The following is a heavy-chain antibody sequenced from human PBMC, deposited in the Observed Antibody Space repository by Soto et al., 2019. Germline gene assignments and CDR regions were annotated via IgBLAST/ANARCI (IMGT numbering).Heavy chain of an antibody. CDR3: ARDPGGRFDS. J-gene: IGHJ4*02. Sequence: QVHLQESGPGLVKPSETLSLTCTVSGGSISNYYWSWIRQPPGGGLEWIGYIYYSGSTNYNPALKSRLTTSVGTSRKEFSLRLTSVTAADSAVYYCARDPGGRFDSWGQGTLVTVSS. V-gene: IGHV4-59*01. CDR2: IYYSGST. D-gene: IGHD1-26*01. CDR1: GGSISNYY.